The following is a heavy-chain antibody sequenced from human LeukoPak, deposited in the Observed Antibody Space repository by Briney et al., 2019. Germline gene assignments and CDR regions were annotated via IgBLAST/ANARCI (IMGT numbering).Heavy chain of an antibody. J-gene: IGHJ6*03. CDR2: IYHSGST. V-gene: IGHV4-39*07. Sequence: SETLSLTCTVSGGSISSNTYYWGWIRQPPGKGLEGIGEIYHSGSTNYNPPLKSRVTISVDTSKNQFSLKLSSVTAADTAVYYCARSVVPRGGYSYGEHYYYYYMDVWGKGTTVTISS. D-gene: IGHD5-18*01. CDR3: ARSVVPRGGYSYGEHYYYYYMDV. CDR1: GGSISSNTYY.